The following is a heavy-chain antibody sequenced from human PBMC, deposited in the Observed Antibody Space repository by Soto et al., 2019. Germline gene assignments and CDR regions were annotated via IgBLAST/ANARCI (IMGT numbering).Heavy chain of an antibody. J-gene: IGHJ4*02. CDR1: GGSISSGGYY. CDR3: AKGRGYCSSTSCYVGSDY. D-gene: IGHD2-2*01. V-gene: IGHV3-23*01. Sequence: ETLSLTCAVSGGSISSGGYYMSWIRQAPGKGLEWVSAISGSGGSTYYADSVKGRFTISRDNSKNTLYLQMNSLRAEDTAVYYCAKGRGYCSSTSCYVGSDYWGQGTLVTVSS. CDR2: ISGSGGST.